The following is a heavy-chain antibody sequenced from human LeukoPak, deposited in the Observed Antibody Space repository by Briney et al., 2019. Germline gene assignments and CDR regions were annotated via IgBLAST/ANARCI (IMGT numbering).Heavy chain of an antibody. Sequence: PSEPLSLTCTVSGGSISSYYWSWLRQPPGKGLEYIGYIYYSGYTNYNPPLKTRTTISIDTSKSQFALILTSGTAADTAVYFGARGTAQYYYNGSGYQFYFDYWGQGALVTVSS. CDR1: GGSISSYY. CDR3: ARGTAQYYYNGSGYQFYFDY. D-gene: IGHD3-22*01. CDR2: IYYSGYT. J-gene: IGHJ4*02. V-gene: IGHV4-59*01.